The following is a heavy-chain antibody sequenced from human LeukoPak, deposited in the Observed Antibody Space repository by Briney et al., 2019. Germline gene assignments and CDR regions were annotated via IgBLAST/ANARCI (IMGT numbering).Heavy chain of an antibody. CDR1: GGSISPYY. V-gene: IGHV4-59*12. J-gene: IGHJ6*02. D-gene: IGHD3-10*01. Sequence: PSETLSLTCTVSGGSISPYYWSWIRQPPGKGLEWIGYISYSGSTNYNPSLKSRVTISVDRSKNQFSLKLSSVTAADTAVYYCARDQQDLRWFGELLALSMDVWGQGTTVTVSS. CDR3: ARDQQDLRWFGELLALSMDV. CDR2: ISYSGST.